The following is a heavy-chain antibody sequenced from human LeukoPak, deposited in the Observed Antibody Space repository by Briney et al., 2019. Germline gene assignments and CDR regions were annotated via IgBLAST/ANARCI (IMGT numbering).Heavy chain of an antibody. J-gene: IGHJ6*03. CDR2: LSGSGDRT. V-gene: IGHV3-23*01. Sequence: SGGSLRLSCAASGFTFSSYEMNWVRQAPGKGLEWVSALSGSGDRTFYVDSVKGRFTVSRDNSKNTLYLQMDSLRVYDTALYYCARGGTNYYYMDVWGNGTTVTVSS. CDR1: GFTFSSYE. CDR3: ARGGTNYYYMDV.